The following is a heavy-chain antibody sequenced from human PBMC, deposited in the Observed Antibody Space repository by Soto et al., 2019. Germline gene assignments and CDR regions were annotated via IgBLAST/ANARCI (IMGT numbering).Heavy chain of an antibody. Sequence: QLKLQESGPGLVKPSETLSLTCTVSGGSISSSSYYWGWIRQPPGKGLVWFGSIYYSGSTYYNPSLMRRFTISVYTSKIQFSLRRSSVTAADTAVYYCARGWAMVRGASPRDAFDIWGQGTMVTVSS. CDR2: IYYSGST. CDR1: GGSISSSSYY. V-gene: IGHV4-39*01. D-gene: IGHD3-10*01. J-gene: IGHJ3*02. CDR3: ARGWAMVRGASPRDAFDI.